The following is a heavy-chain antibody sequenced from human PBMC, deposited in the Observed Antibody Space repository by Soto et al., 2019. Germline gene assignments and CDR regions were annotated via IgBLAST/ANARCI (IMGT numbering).Heavy chain of an antibody. D-gene: IGHD5-12*01. CDR2: ISYDGSNK. CDR3: ARERRMGGYDAFDYYYYGMDV. J-gene: IGHJ6*01. V-gene: IGHV3-30-3*01. CDR1: GFTFSSYA. Sequence: QVQLVESGGGVVQPGRSLRLSCAASGFTFSSYAMHWVRQAPGKGLEWVAVISYDGSNKYYADSVKGRFTISRDNSKNTLDLQMNSLRAEYTAVYYCARERRMGGYDAFDYYYYGMDVW.